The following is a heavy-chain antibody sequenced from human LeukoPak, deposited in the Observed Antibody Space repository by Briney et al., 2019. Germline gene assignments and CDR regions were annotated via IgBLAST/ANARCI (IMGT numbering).Heavy chain of an antibody. V-gene: IGHV3-9*03. J-gene: IGHJ4*02. D-gene: IGHD5-18*01. CDR1: GFTFDDYA. CDR3: AKGGSYGYREGTFDY. CDR2: ISWNSGSI. Sequence: GGSLRLSCAASGFTFDDYAMHWVRQAPGKGLEGVSGISWNSGSIGYADSVKGRFTISRDNAKNSLYLQMNSLRAEDMALYYCAKGGSYGYREGTFDYWGQGTLVTVSS.